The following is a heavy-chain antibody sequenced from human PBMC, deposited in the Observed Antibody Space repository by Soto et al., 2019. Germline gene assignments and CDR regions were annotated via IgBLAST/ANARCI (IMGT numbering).Heavy chain of an antibody. D-gene: IGHD3-16*01. CDR3: VEGLRLGELSR. CDR2: INPMADVL. Sequence: SVRVSCKASGGSFTSYNLRWVRQAPGQGLEWMGRINPMADVLHYAQRFQGRVTITADRSTGIGYMELSSLTTEDTAVYYCVEGLRLGELSRWGQGTKVTVSS. CDR1: GGSFTSYN. J-gene: IGHJ4*02. V-gene: IGHV1-69*02.